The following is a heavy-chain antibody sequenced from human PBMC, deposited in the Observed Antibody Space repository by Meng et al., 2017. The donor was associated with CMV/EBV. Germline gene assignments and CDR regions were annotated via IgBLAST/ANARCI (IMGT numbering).Heavy chain of an antibody. J-gene: IGHJ4*02. D-gene: IGHD2-15*01. CDR3: AKSQGYCSGGSCFIYDY. CDR1: GFTFDDYA. Sequence: SLKISCAASGFTFDDYAMHWVRQAPGKGLEWVSGISWNSGSIDYADSVKGRFTISRDNAKNSLYLQMNSLRAEDTALYYCAKSQGYCSGGSCFIYDYWGQGTLVTVSS. V-gene: IGHV3-9*01. CDR2: ISWNSGSI.